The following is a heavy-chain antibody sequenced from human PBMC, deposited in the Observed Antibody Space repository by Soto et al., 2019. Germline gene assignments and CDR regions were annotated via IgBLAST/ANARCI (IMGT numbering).Heavy chain of an antibody. CDR2: IYYSGST. Sequence: QVQLQESGPGLVKPSETLSLTCTVSGGSISSYYWSWIRQPPGKGLEWIGYIYYSGSTNYNPSLKSRVTISLDTSKNQVSLKLSSVTAADTAVYCCARVGSITTVRGVHYYYGMDVWGQGTTVTVSS. CDR1: GGSISSYY. V-gene: IGHV4-59*01. J-gene: IGHJ6*02. CDR3: ARVGSITTVRGVHYYYGMDV. D-gene: IGHD3-10*01.